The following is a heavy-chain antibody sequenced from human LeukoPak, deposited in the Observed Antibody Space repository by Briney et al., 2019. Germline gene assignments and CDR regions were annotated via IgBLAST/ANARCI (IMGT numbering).Heavy chain of an antibody. J-gene: IGHJ4*02. CDR2: INHSGST. D-gene: IGHD5-18*01. V-gene: IGHV4-34*01. Sequence: SETLSLTCAVYGGSFSGYYWSWIRQPPGKGLEWIGEINHSGSTYYNPSLKSRVTISVDTSKNQFSLKLSSVTAADTAVYYCARDSYGTANFDYWGQGTLVTVSS. CDR3: ARDSYGTANFDY. CDR1: GGSFSGYY.